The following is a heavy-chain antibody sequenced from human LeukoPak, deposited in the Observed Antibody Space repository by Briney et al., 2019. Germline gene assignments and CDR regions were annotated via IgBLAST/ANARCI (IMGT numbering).Heavy chain of an antibody. D-gene: IGHD3-10*01. CDR2: INHSGST. CDR1: GGSFSGYY. V-gene: IGHV4-34*01. CDR3: ARRTILPWFGGDNKFDP. J-gene: IGHJ5*02. Sequence: SETLSLTCAVYGGSFSGYYWSWIRQPPGKGLEWIGEINHSGSTNYNPSLKSRVTISVDTSKNQFSLKLSSVTAADTAVYYCARRTILPWFGGDNKFDPWGQGTLVTVSS.